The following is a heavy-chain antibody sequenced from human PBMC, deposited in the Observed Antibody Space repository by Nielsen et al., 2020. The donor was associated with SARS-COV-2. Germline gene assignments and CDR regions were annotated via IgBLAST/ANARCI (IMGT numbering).Heavy chain of an antibody. J-gene: IGHJ5*02. CDR3: ARVVAVAGYWFDP. Sequence: ASVKVSCKASGYTFTSYDINWVRQATGQGLEWMGWMNPNSGNTGYSQKFQGRVTITRDTSASTAYMELSSLRSEDTAVYYCARVVAVAGYWFDPWGQGTLVTVSS. CDR1: GYTFTSYD. D-gene: IGHD6-19*01. CDR2: MNPNSGNT. V-gene: IGHV1-8*01.